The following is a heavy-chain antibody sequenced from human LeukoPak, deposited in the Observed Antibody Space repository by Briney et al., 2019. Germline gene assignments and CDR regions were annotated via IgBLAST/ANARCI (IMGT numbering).Heavy chain of an antibody. CDR2: IDASGGST. Sequence: GGSLRLSCAASGFTFSSYAMSWVRQAPGKGLEWVSSIDASGGSTYYADSVKGRFTISRDNPKNTFYLQMNSLRAEDTAVYYCARDPVAGTQNFDYWGQGTLVTVSS. V-gene: IGHV3-23*01. CDR3: ARDPVAGTQNFDY. D-gene: IGHD6-19*01. J-gene: IGHJ4*02. CDR1: GFTFSSYA.